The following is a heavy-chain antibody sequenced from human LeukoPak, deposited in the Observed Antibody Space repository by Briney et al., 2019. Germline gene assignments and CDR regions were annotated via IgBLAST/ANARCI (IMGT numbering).Heavy chain of an antibody. J-gene: IGHJ6*02. Sequence: PGGPLRLSCAASGFTFSSYAMHGVRQAPGKGLEWVAVITYDGNNKYYADSVKGRFTISRDNSKNKLYLQMNNLRAEDTAVYYCARDPYGGNPSVYYFYGMDVWGQGTTVTVSS. D-gene: IGHD4-17*01. V-gene: IGHV3-30-3*01. CDR3: ARDPYGGNPSVYYFYGMDV. CDR1: GFTFSSYA. CDR2: ITYDGNNK.